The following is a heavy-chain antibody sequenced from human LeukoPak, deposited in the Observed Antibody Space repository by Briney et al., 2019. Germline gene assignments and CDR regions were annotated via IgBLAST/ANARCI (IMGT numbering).Heavy chain of an antibody. CDR3: ARDYYYDSTAAPSDY. J-gene: IGHJ4*02. D-gene: IGHD3-22*01. CDR2: INPNSGGT. V-gene: IGHV1-2*04. Sequence: ASVKVSCKASGYTFTGYYMHWVRQAPGQGLEWTGWINPNSGGTNYAQKFQGWVTMTRDTSISTAYMELSRLRSEDTAVYYCARDYYYDSTAAPSDYWGQGTLVTVSS. CDR1: GYTFTGYY.